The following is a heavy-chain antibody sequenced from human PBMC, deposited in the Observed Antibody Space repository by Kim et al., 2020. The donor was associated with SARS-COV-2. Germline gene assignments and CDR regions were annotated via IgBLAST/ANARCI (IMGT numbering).Heavy chain of an antibody. Sequence: ASVKVSCKASGYTFTSYGISWVRQAPGQGLEWMGWISAYNGNTNYAQKLQGRVTMTTDTSTSTAYMELRSLRSDDTAVYYCARPLGEEGSYGLLLRPYYYYGMDVWGQGTTVTVSS. CDR1: GYTFTSYG. J-gene: IGHJ6*02. CDR3: ARPLGEEGSYGLLLRPYYYYGMDV. CDR2: ISAYNGNT. D-gene: IGHD1-26*01. V-gene: IGHV1-18*01.